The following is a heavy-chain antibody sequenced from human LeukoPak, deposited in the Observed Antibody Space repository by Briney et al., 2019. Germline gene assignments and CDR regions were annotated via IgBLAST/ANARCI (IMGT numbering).Heavy chain of an antibody. Sequence: TSETLSLTCAVSGGSISSGAYSWTWIRQPPGKGLGWIGCIYQTGGAYFTPSLKRRVTISAARSKHQFSLQVSSVTAAVTAVYYCAREGGDGDSYYFDYWGQGTLVTVSS. CDR3: AREGGDGDSYYFDY. J-gene: IGHJ4*02. CDR2: IYQTGGA. CDR1: GGSISSGAYS. V-gene: IGHV4-30-2*01. D-gene: IGHD2-21*02.